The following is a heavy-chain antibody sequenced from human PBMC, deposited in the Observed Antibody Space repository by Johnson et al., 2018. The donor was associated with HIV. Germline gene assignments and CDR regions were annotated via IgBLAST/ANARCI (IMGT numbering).Heavy chain of an antibody. V-gene: IGHV3-30*02. D-gene: IGHD3-16*01. CDR1: GFTFSSYG. CDR2: IRYDGSNK. CDR3: ARDWGGDDAFDV. Sequence: QVQLVESGGGVVQPGGSLRLSCAASGFTFSSYGMHWVRQAPGKGLEWVAFIRYDGSNKYYADSVKGRFTISRDNAKNSLYLQMDSLRGEDTAVYYCARDWGGDDAFDVWGQGTMVTVSS. J-gene: IGHJ3*01.